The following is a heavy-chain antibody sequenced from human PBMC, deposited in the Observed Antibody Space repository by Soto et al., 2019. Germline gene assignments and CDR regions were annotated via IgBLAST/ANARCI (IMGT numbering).Heavy chain of an antibody. J-gene: IGHJ4*02. CDR1: GFTFRSYA. V-gene: IGHV3-30*01. D-gene: IGHD6-13*01. CDR3: GGGDSNRWADF. Sequence: QVQLVESGGGVVQPGRSLRLSCAASGFTFRSYAMDWVRQAPGKGLEWVAVISYDGTNKYYADSVKGRFTISRDNSKQTLSLKLNSLGAEDTVVDYCGGGDSNRWADFWGQGTPVTGSS. CDR2: ISYDGTNK.